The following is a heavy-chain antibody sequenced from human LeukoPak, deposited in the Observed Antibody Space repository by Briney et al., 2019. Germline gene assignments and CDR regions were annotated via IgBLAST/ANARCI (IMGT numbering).Heavy chain of an antibody. V-gene: IGHV1-18*01. Sequence: ASVKVSCKASGYTFTSYGISWVRQAPGQGLEWMGWISAYNGNTNYAQKLQGRVTMTTDTSTSTAYVELRSLRSDDTAVYHCARDELTGSGSYYNYGGYYFDYWGQGTLVTVSS. D-gene: IGHD3-10*01. CDR3: ARDELTGSGSYYNYGGYYFDY. CDR2: ISAYNGNT. CDR1: GYTFTSYG. J-gene: IGHJ4*02.